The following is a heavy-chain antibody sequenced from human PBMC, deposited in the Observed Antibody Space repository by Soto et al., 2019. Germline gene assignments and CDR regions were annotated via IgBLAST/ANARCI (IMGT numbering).Heavy chain of an antibody. CDR2: IYYSGST. CDR1: GASMSSGGYY. J-gene: IGHJ5*02. CDR3: ARDRHNNFFDP. Sequence: QVQLQESGPGLVKPSQTLSLTCTVSGASMSSGGYYWTWIRQSPGKGPEWIGYIYYSGSTYYNPSLESRVAISLDTSRSQSSLTLHSVTAADTAIYYCARDRHNNFFDPWGQGTLVTVSS. D-gene: IGHD6-6*01. V-gene: IGHV4-31*03.